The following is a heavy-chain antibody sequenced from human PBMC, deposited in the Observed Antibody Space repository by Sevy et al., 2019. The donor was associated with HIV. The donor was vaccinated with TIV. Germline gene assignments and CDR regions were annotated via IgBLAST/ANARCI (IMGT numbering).Heavy chain of an antibody. Sequence: ASVKVSCKASGYTFTSYGISWVRQAPGQGLEWMGWISAYNGNTNYAQKLQGRVTMTTDTSTSTAYMELMSLRSDDTAVYYCARDSLSDYYYYGMDVWGQGTTVTVSS. CDR1: GYTFTSYG. J-gene: IGHJ6*02. CDR2: ISAYNGNT. V-gene: IGHV1-18*01. CDR3: ARDSLSDYYYYGMDV.